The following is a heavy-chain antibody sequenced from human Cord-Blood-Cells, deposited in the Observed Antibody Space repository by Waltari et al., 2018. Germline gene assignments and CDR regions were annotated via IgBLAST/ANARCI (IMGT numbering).Heavy chain of an antibody. V-gene: IGHV4-30-2*01. D-gene: IGHD4-17*01. CDR1: GGSISSGGYS. CDR3: ASNYYGDYWYFDL. J-gene: IGHJ2*01. CDR2: SYHSGST. Sequence: QLQLQESGSGLVKPSQTLSLTCAVSGGSISSGGYSWSWIRQPPGKGLEWIGYSYHSGSTYYNPSLKSRVTISVDRSKNQFSLKLSSVTAADTAVYYCASNYYGDYWYFDLWGRGTLVTVSS.